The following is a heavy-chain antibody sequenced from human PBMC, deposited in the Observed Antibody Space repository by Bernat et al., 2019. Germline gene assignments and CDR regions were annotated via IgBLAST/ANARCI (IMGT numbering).Heavy chain of an antibody. Sequence: QVQLQESGPGLVKPSETLSLTCTVSGGSISSYYWSWIRQPPGKGLEWIGYIYYSGSTNYNPSLKRRVTIAVDTSKNQFSLKLGSVTAADTAVYYCARARGGHYFDYWGQGTLVTVSS. D-gene: IGHD3-10*01. CDR1: GGSISSYY. J-gene: IGHJ4*02. V-gene: IGHV4-59*01. CDR2: IYYSGST. CDR3: ARARGGHYFDY.